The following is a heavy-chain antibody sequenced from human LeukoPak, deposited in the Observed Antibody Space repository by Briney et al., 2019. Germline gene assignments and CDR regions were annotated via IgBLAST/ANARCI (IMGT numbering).Heavy chain of an antibody. CDR1: GYTFTSYY. CDR3: VREENWFDP. V-gene: IGHV1-18*04. CDR2: VSAYNGNT. J-gene: IGHJ5*02. Sequence: ASVKVSCKTSGYTFTSYYIHWVRQAPGQGLEWMGWVSAYNGNTNYAQKLQGRVTMTTDTSTSTAYMELRSLRSDDTAVYYCVREENWFDPWGQGTLVTVSS.